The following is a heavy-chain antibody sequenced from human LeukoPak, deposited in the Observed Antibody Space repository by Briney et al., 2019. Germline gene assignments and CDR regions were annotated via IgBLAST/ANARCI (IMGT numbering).Heavy chain of an antibody. V-gene: IGHV3-66*01. CDR2: IYTGGST. Sequence: GGSLRPSCAASGFTFSSYAMSWVRQAPGKGLEWVSVIYTGGSTYYADSVKVRFTISRDNSKNTLYLQMNSLRAEDTAVYYCARDSGFGEFNDCWGQGTLVTVSS. CDR1: GFTFSSYA. D-gene: IGHD3-10*01. CDR3: ARDSGFGEFNDC. J-gene: IGHJ4*02.